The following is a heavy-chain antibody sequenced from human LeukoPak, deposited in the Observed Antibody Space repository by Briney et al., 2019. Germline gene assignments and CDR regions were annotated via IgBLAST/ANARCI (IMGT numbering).Heavy chain of an antibody. D-gene: IGHD6-13*01. J-gene: IGHJ5*02. CDR2: INHSVST. Sequence: SETLSLTCAVYGGSFSGYYWSWIRQPPGKGLEWIGEINHSVSTNYNPSLKSRVTISVDTSKNQFSLKLSSVTAADTAVYYCARVGYSSSAGGFDPWGQGTLVTVSS. CDR3: ARVGYSSSAGGFDP. CDR1: GGSFSGYY. V-gene: IGHV4-34*01.